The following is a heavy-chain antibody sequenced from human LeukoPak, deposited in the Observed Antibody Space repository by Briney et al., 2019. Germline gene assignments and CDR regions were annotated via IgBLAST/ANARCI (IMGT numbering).Heavy chain of an antibody. J-gene: IGHJ6*02. Sequence: SETLSLTCAVSGGSISSSNWWSWVRPPPGKGLEWIGKSYRSGSTNYNPSLKSRFTKSVDKHKNQFSLQLSSVTAADTAVYYCASDSVGLPDVYGMDVWGQGTTVTV. D-gene: IGHD3-10*01. V-gene: IGHV4-4*02. CDR1: GGSISSSNW. CDR2: SYRSGST. CDR3: ASDSVGLPDVYGMDV.